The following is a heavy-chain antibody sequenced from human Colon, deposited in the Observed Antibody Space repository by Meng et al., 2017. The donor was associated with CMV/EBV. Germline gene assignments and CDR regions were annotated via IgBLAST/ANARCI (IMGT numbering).Heavy chain of an antibody. CDR1: GFLFSIDG. V-gene: IGHV3-30*03. Sequence: QVQLVESGGGVVQPGTSRRLSCAASGFLFSIDGMRWVRQAPGKGLESVAVISHDGTSEYYADSVRGRFIISRDNSKNTLYLQMNSLGVHDTAVYYCVRDGGGGYNQIDYWGQGTLVTVSS. J-gene: IGHJ4*02. CDR2: ISHDGTSE. CDR3: VRDGGGGYNQIDY. D-gene: IGHD5-24*01.